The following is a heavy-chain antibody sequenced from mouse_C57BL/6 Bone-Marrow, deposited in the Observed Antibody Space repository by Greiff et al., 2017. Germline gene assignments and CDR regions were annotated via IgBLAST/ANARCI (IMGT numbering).Heavy chain of an antibody. J-gene: IGHJ2*01. CDR3: ARTTTVVAGDY. CDR1: GYTFTSYW. Sequence: QVQLQQPGAELVMPGASVKLSCKASGYTFTSYWMHWVKQRPGQGLEWIGEIDPSDSYTNYNQKCKGKSTLTVDKSSSTAYMQLSSLTSEDSAVYYCARTTTVVAGDYWGQGTTLTVSS. CDR2: IDPSDSYT. V-gene: IGHV1-69*01. D-gene: IGHD1-1*01.